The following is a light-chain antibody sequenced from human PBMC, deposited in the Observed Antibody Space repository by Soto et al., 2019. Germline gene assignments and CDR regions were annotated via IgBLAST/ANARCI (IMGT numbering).Light chain of an antibody. J-gene: IGLJ2*01. CDR1: SSDVGGYNY. CDR3: SSYTSSSTQDMV. CDR2: DVS. V-gene: IGLV2-14*01. Sequence: QSALTQPASVSGSPGQSITISCTGTSSDVGGYNYVSWYQQHPGKAPKLMIYDVSNRPSGVSNRFSGSKSGNTASLTISGLQAEDEADYYCSSYTSSSTQDMVFGGGTKLTVL.